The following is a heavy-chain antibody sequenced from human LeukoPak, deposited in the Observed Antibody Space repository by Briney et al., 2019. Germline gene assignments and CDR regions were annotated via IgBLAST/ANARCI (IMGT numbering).Heavy chain of an antibody. CDR2: ISGYNGNT. V-gene: IGHV1-18*01. J-gene: IGHJ6*02. CDR3: ARDSRSYTSNYYYYGMDV. D-gene: IGHD1-26*01. CDR1: GYTLTELS. Sequence: GASVTVSCKVSGYTLTELSMHWVRQAPGQGLQWMGWISGYNGNTHYAQTLQGRVTTTTDTSTSTAYMALGSLTSDDTAVYYCARDSRSYTSNYYYYGMDVWGQGTTVTVSS.